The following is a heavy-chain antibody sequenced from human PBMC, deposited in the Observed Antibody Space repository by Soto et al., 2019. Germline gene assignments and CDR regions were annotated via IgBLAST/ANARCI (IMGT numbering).Heavy chain of an antibody. V-gene: IGHV3-53*01. CDR2: LYTGTDT. D-gene: IGHD2-21*02. Sequence: PGGSLRLSCAASGFTVSSTYLTWVRQAPGKGLEWVAILYTGTDTVYADSVKGRFTISRDSSKNSLYLQMHSLRDGDTAVYYCARVKVVTATDFWGQGTLVTVSS. J-gene: IGHJ4*02. CDR1: GFTVSSTY. CDR3: ARVKVVTATDF.